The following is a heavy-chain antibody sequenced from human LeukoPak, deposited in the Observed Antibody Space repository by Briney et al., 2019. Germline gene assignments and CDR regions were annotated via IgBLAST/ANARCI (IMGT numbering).Heavy chain of an antibody. V-gene: IGHV3-21*01. CDR1: GFTFSSYS. CDR3: ARGGAQTAAEFDY. CDR2: ISSSSSYI. Sequence: SGGSLRLSCAASGFTFSSYSMNWVRQAPGKGLEWVSSISSSSSYIYYADSVKGRFTISRDNAKNSLYLQMNSLRAEDTAVYHCARGGAQTAAEFDYWGQGTLVTVSS. D-gene: IGHD3-10*01. J-gene: IGHJ4*02.